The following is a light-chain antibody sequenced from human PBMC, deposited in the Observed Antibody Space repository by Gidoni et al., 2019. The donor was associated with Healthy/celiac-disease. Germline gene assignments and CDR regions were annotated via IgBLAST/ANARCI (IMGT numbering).Light chain of an antibody. J-gene: IGKJ1*01. CDR3: QQDNSYSPT. V-gene: IGKV1-5*03. CDR1: QSISSW. CDR2: KAS. Sequence: DIQLTRSRSTLSASVGDRVTITCRASQSISSWLAWYQQKPGKAPKLLIYKASSLESGVPSRFSGSGSGTEFTLTISSLQPDDFATYYCQQDNSYSPTFGQGTKVEIK.